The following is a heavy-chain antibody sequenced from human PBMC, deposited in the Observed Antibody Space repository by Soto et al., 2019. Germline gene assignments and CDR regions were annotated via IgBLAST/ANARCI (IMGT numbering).Heavy chain of an antibody. CDR3: ARAPKVSGSAQTRPDF. CDR2: INHTGGT. CDR1: GGSVNGYY. Sequence: PSETLSLTCAVYGGSVNGYYWNWIRQPPGKGLEWIGEINHTGGTHYNPSLKSRVTMSVDTSKNQFSLRLSSVTAADTAVYYCARAPKVSGSAQTRPDFWGQGSLVTVSS. J-gene: IGHJ4*02. D-gene: IGHD6-6*01. V-gene: IGHV4-34*01.